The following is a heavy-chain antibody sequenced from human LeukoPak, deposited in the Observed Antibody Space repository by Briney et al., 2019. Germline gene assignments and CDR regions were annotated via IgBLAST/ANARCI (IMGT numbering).Heavy chain of an antibody. J-gene: IGHJ4*02. CDR1: GGSITYYY. D-gene: IGHD3-10*01. CDR3: GRHYGSGNWRLDH. CDR2: IYYSGST. V-gene: IGHV4-59*08. Sequence: SETLSLTCTVSGGSITYYYWSWIRQPPGKGLEWIGFIYYSGSTNYNPSLKSRVTISVDTSKNQFSLKLSSVTAADTAVYYCGRHYGSGNWRLDHWGQGTLVTVSS.